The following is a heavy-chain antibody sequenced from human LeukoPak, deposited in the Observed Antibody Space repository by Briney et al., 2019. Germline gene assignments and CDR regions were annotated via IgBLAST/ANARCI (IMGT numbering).Heavy chain of an antibody. V-gene: IGHV3-7*01. J-gene: IGHJ4*02. D-gene: IGHD1-26*01. Sequence: GGSLRLSCAASGLIFGSRWMSWIRQAPGKGLEWVANIKRDGSGEYYLDSVKGRFTISRDNAKNSLYLQMTSLRAEDTAVYYCASLLGDKTIFDFWGQGTLVTASS. CDR2: IKRDGSGE. CDR1: GLIFGSRW. CDR3: ASLLGDKTIFDF.